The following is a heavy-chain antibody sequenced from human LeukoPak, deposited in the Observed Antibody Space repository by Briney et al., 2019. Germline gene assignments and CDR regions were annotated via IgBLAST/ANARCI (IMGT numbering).Heavy chain of an antibody. CDR3: ARDRRVATIGLLDY. CDR1: GFSVNTNY. Sequence: GGSLRLSCAASGFSVNTNYMTWVRQAPGKGLEWVSVLYSGGGAYYADSVKDRFTISRDYSQNTLLLQMNSLRAEDTAVYYCARDRRVATIGLLDYWGQGTLVTVSS. V-gene: IGHV3-66*01. CDR2: LYSGGGA. J-gene: IGHJ4*02. D-gene: IGHD5-12*01.